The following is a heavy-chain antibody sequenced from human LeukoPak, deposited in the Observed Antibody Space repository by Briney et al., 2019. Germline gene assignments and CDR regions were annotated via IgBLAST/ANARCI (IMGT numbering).Heavy chain of an antibody. Sequence: LSGGSLRLSCAASGFTVSSNYMSWVRQAPGKGLEWVSLIYAGGSTYYADAVKGRFTISRDNSKNTLYLQMNSLRAEDTAVYYCAKDLPDHIVVVPGFDYWGQGTLVTVSS. CDR3: AKDLPDHIVVVPGFDY. J-gene: IGHJ4*02. V-gene: IGHV3-53*01. CDR1: GFTVSSNY. CDR2: IYAGGST. D-gene: IGHD2-2*01.